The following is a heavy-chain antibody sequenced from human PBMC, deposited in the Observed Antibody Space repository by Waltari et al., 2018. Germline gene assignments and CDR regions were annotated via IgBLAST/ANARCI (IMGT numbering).Heavy chain of an antibody. CDR3: ARADYSNYYYYYMDV. V-gene: IGHV4-34*01. J-gene: IGHJ6*03. CDR2: INHSGST. Sequence: QVQLQQWGAGLLKPSETLSLPCAVYGGSFSGYYWRWIRQPPGKGLEWIGEINHSGSTNYNPSLKSRVTISVDTSKNQFSLKLSSVTAADTAVYYCARADYSNYYYYYMDVWGKGTTVTVSS. D-gene: IGHD4-4*01. CDR1: GGSFSGYY.